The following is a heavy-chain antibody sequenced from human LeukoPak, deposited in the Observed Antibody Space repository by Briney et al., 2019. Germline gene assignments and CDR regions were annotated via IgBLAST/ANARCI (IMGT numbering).Heavy chain of an antibody. CDR2: IKNDGTVK. CDR1: GFTFSYHW. J-gene: IGHJ4*02. D-gene: IGHD6-19*01. Sequence: GGSLRLSCAASGFTFSYHWMTWVRQAPGKGLEWVANIKNDGTVKNYVDSVKGRFTISRDNAKDSLYLQMNSLRAEDTALYYCAKDSTVYSSGWYGGFDYWGQGTLVTVSS. V-gene: IGHV3-7*03. CDR3: AKDSTVYSSGWYGGFDY.